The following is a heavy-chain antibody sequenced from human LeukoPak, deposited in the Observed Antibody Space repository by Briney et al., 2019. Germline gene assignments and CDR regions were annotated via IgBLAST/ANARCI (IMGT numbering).Heavy chain of an antibody. Sequence: GASLQISCKSSGYIFTTYWIGWVRQLPGRGLEWMGIIYPGDSDTRYSPSFQGQVTISADKSINTAYLQWSSLKVSDTAMYYCAKGYDSSNNFSSSWGQGTLVTVSS. D-gene: IGHD3-22*01. CDR2: IYPGDSDT. CDR3: AKGYDSSNNFSSS. CDR1: GYIFTTYW. J-gene: IGHJ5*02. V-gene: IGHV5-51*01.